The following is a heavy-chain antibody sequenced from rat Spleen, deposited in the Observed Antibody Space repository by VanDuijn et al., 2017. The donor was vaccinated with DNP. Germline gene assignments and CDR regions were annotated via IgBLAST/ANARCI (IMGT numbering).Heavy chain of an antibody. CDR2: INYSGRN. J-gene: IGHJ2*01. D-gene: IGHD1-7*01. CDR1: DYSITNNY. CDR3: ARWTRYFDY. Sequence: EVQLQESGPGLVKPSQSLSLTCSVTDYSITNNYWGWIRKFPGNKMEWIGHINYSGRNSYNPSLKSRISITRDTSKNHFFLHLNSVTIEDTATYYCARWTRYFDYWGQGVMVTVSS. V-gene: IGHV3-1*01.